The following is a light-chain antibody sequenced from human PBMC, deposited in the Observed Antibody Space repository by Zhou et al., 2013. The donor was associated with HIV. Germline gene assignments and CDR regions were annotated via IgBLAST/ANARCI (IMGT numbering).Light chain of an antibody. CDR3: QQSYSSPFT. CDR2: YAS. V-gene: IGKV1-39*01. Sequence: DIQMTQSPSSLSASLGDRVTITCRASHNMRTYVNWYQQKRGEAPKLLIYYASRLQGGVPSRFSGNGSGTDFTLTINSLQPEDFATYYCQQSYSSPFTFGPGTKVDI. CDR1: HNMRTY. J-gene: IGKJ3*01.